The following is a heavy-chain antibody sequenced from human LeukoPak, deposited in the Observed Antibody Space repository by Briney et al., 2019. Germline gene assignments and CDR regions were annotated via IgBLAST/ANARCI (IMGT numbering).Heavy chain of an antibody. CDR1: GFTFTSSA. J-gene: IGHJ4*02. CDR3: AKSATPTTVATFDY. CDR2: IVVGSGNT. V-gene: IGHV1-58*01. D-gene: IGHD4-23*01. Sequence: SVKVSCKASGFTFTSSAVQWVRQARGQRLEWIGWIVVGSGNTNYAQKFQERVTITRGMSTSTAYMELSSLRSEDTAVYYCAKSATPTTVATFDYWGQGTLVTVSS.